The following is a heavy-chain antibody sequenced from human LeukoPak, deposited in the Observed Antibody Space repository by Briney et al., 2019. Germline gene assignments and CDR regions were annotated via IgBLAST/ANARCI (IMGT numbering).Heavy chain of an antibody. CDR3: AREGGYGSGTDEESWFDP. CDR1: GFTFSSYW. D-gene: IGHD3-10*01. J-gene: IGHJ5*02. Sequence: GGSLRLSCAASGFTFSSYWMSWVRQAPGKGLEWVANIKQDGSEKYYADSVKGRFTISRDNAKNSLYLQMNSLRAEDTAVYYCAREGGYGSGTDEESWFDPWGQGTLVTVSS. V-gene: IGHV3-7*03. CDR2: IKQDGSEK.